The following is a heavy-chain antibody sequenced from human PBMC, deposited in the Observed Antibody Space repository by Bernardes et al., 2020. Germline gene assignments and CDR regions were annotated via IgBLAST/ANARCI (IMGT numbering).Heavy chain of an antibody. J-gene: IGHJ3*02. CDR2: IYYSGST. D-gene: IGHD2-15*01. CDR3: ARLGYCSGGSCYSYAFDI. Sequence: SETLSLTCTVSGGSIRSSSYYWGWIRQPPGKGLEWIGSIYYSGSTYYNPSLKSRVTISVDTSKNQFSLKLSSVTAADTAVYYCARLGYCSGGSCYSYAFDIWGQGTMVTVSS. V-gene: IGHV4-39*01. CDR1: GGSIRSSSYY.